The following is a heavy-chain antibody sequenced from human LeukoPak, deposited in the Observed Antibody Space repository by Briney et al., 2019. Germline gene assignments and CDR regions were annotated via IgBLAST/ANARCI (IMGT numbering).Heavy chain of an antibody. CDR2: INHSGST. Sequence: PSETLSLTCAVYGGSFSGYYWSWIRQPPGKGLEWIGEINHSGSTNYNPSLKSRVTISVDTSKNQFSLKLSSVTAADTAVYYCARERYYGSGSYYNAYYFDYWGQGTLVTVSS. J-gene: IGHJ4*02. CDR3: ARERYYGSGSYYNAYYFDY. CDR1: GGSFSGYY. D-gene: IGHD3-10*01. V-gene: IGHV4-34*01.